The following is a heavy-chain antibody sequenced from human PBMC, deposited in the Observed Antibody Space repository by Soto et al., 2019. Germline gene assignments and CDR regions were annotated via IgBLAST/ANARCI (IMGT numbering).Heavy chain of an antibody. V-gene: IGHV1-69*02. Sequence: GASVKVSCKASGGTFSSYTISWVRQAPGQRIEWMGRIIPILGIANYAQKIQGRVTINADKSTSTAYMDLSSLRSEDTAVYYCASEVTGYCSGGSCYSYWYFDLWGRCTLVTVSS. D-gene: IGHD2-15*01. CDR3: ASEVTGYCSGGSCYSYWYFDL. CDR2: IIPILGIA. J-gene: IGHJ2*01. CDR1: GGTFSSYT.